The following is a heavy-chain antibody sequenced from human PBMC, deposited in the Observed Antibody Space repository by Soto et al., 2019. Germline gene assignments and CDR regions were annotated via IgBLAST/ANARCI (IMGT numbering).Heavy chain of an antibody. CDR1: GFTFSSYA. V-gene: IGHV3-30-3*01. D-gene: IGHD6-13*01. Sequence: PGGSLRLSCAASGFTFSSYAMHWVRQAPGKGLEWVAVISYDGSNKYYADSVKGRFTISRDNSKNTLYLQMNSLRAEDTAVYYCAKEIAAAGTPFYYYYYGMDVWGQGTTVTVSS. J-gene: IGHJ6*02. CDR3: AKEIAAAGTPFYYYYYGMDV. CDR2: ISYDGSNK.